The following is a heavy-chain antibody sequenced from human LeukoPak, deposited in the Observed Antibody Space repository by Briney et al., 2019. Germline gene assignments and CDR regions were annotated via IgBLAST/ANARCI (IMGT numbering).Heavy chain of an antibody. V-gene: IGHV1-2*02. J-gene: IGHJ4*02. CDR1: GYTFTDNY. D-gene: IGHD3-3*02. Sequence: ASVKVSCKASGYTFTDNYIHWVRQAPGQGLEWMGWINFKRGGTKYAQKFQGRVTMTRDTSISTAYMELSRLRYDDTAMYYCARDTALAPKDGKFDYWGQGTLVTVSS. CDR3: ARDTALAPKDGKFDY. CDR2: INFKRGGT.